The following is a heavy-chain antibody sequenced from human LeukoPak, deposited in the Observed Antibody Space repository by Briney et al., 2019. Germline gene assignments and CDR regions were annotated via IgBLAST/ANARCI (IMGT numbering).Heavy chain of an antibody. CDR2: ISSSSSYI. Sequence: GGSLRLSCAAWGFTFRSYSMNWARQAPGKGLEWVSSISSSSSYIYYADPVKSRFTISRDNAKNSLYLQMNSLRAEDTAVYYCAREPYSSSWYVDYWGQGTLVTVSS. J-gene: IGHJ4*02. V-gene: IGHV3-21*01. CDR3: AREPYSSSWYVDY. CDR1: GFTFRSYS. D-gene: IGHD6-13*01.